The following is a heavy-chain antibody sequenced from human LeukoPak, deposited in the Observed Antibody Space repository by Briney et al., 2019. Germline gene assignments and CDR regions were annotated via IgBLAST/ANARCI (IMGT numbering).Heavy chain of an antibody. J-gene: IGHJ4*02. CDR3: AKGSEIYCSGTSCYPLDY. V-gene: IGHV3-23*01. CDR1: GFTFSSYA. D-gene: IGHD2-15*01. CDR2: ISGSGGST. Sequence: GGSLRLSCAASGFTFSSYAMGWVRQAPGKGLGWVSAISGSGGSTYYADSVKGRFTISRDNSKNTLYLQMNSLRAEDTAVYYCAKGSEIYCSGTSCYPLDYWGQGTLVTVSS.